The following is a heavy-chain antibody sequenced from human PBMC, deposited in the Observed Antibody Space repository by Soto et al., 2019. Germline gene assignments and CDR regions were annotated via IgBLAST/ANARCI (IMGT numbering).Heavy chain of an antibody. D-gene: IGHD3-22*01. J-gene: IGHJ4*02. CDR1: GGSISGYY. CDR3: ARARYDSSRYYYFDY. CDR2: IYYSGST. V-gene: IGHV4-59*01. Sequence: PSETLSLTCTVSGGSISGYYWSWIRQPPGKGLEWIGYIYYSGSTIYNPSLKSRVTISVDTSKNQFSLKLSSVTAADTAVYYCARARYDSSRYYYFDYWGQGTLVTVSS.